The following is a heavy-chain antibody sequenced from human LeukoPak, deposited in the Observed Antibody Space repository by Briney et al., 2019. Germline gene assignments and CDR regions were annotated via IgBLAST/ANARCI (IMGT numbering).Heavy chain of an antibody. J-gene: IGHJ3*02. V-gene: IGHV3-7*01. D-gene: IGHD2-21*02. Sequence: GGSLRLSXAASGFTFSSYWMSWVRQAPGKGMEWVANIKQDGNEKYYVDSVKGRFTISRDNAKNSLYLQMNSLRAEDTAVYYCARVQGGHIVVVTAFFDAFDIWGQGTMVTVSS. CDR2: IKQDGNEK. CDR1: GFTFSSYW. CDR3: ARVQGGHIVVVTAFFDAFDI.